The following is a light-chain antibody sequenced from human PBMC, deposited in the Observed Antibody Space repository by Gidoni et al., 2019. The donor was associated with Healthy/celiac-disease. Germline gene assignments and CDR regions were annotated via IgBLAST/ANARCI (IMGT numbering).Light chain of an antibody. CDR1: QSISSY. J-gene: IGKJ1*01. CDR3: QQSYSTPPT. Sequence: DIQMNQFPTSLSASVGDRVTITCRASQSISSYLHWYQQKPGKAPKLLIYAAASLQSGVPSRFSGSGSGTDFTLTIISLQPEDFATYYCQQSYSTPPTFGQGTKVEIK. V-gene: IGKV1-39*01. CDR2: AAA.